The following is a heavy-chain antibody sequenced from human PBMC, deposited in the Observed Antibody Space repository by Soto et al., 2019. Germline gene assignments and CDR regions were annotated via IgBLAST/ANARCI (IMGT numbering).Heavy chain of an antibody. CDR1: GGSIGSTNW. CDR3: ARDARGDSAENNWFDP. D-gene: IGHD1-26*01. CDR2: IYHNGNT. Sequence: QVQLQESGPGLVKASGTLSLTCAVSGGSIGSTNWWSWVRQPPGKGLDWIVEIYHNGNTKYNPSRKSRVTLLVNTPKNQSSLNLSSVAAADTAVYYCARDARGDSAENNWFDPCGQGTVVTVSS. V-gene: IGHV4-4*02. J-gene: IGHJ5*02.